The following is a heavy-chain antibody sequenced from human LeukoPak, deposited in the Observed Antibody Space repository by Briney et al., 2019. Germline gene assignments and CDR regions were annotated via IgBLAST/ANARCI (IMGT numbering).Heavy chain of an antibody. CDR1: GFTCSSYA. V-gene: IGHV3-23*01. Sequence: GGSLRLSCAASGFTCSSYAMSWVRQAPGKGLEWVSAISGSGGSTYYADSVKGRFTISRDNSKNTLYLQMNSLRAEDTAVYYCAKGSYDSSGYLYYFDYWGQGTLVTVSS. CDR2: ISGSGGST. D-gene: IGHD3-22*01. CDR3: AKGSYDSSGYLYYFDY. J-gene: IGHJ4*02.